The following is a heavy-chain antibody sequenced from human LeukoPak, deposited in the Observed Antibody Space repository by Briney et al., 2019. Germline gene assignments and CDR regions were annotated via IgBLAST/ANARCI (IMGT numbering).Heavy chain of an antibody. V-gene: IGHV3-7*04. Sequence: GGSLRLSCAASGFTFSTYWMSWGRQAPGKGLEWVANIKQDGSEKYYMDSVKGRLTISRDNAKNSLYLQMNSLRAEDTAMYYCARDAYFALWGRGTLVTVSS. CDR1: GFTFSTYW. CDR2: IKQDGSEK. CDR3: ARDAYFAL. D-gene: IGHD2-21*01. J-gene: IGHJ2*01.